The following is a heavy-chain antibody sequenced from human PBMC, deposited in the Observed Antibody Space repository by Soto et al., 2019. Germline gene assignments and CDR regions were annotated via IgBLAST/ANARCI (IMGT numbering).Heavy chain of an antibody. CDR2: IIRIFGTA. Sequence: QVQLVQSGAEVKKRGSSVMVSCKASGGTFSSYAISWVRQAPGQGLEWMGGIIRIFGTANYAQKFQGRVTITANKSTCAAYMELCSLSPEDTALYYCARGSSGWCTPVPRNYDYYGMDVWGQGTTVTVSS. D-gene: IGHD6-19*01. J-gene: IGHJ6*02. CDR3: ARGSSGWCTPVPRNYDYYGMDV. V-gene: IGHV1-69*06. CDR1: GGTFSSYA.